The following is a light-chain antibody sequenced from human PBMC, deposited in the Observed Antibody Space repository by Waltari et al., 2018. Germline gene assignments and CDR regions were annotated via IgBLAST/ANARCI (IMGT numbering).Light chain of an antibody. J-gene: IGKJ1*01. Sequence: EIVMTQSPATLSLSPGERAALSCRASQIVSSSLAWYQQKPGQAPRLLIYGASTRATGIPARFGGSGSGTEFTLTISSLQSEDFAVYYCQQYNNWPLTFGQGTKVEIK. CDR3: QQYNNWPLT. CDR1: QIVSSS. V-gene: IGKV3-15*01. CDR2: GAS.